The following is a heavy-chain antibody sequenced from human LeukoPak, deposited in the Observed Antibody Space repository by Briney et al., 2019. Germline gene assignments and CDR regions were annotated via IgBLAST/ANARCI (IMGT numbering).Heavy chain of an antibody. D-gene: IGHD6-19*01. CDR1: GGTFSSYA. CDR3: AREESSGSPYFDY. J-gene: IGHJ4*02. V-gene: IGHV1-69*05. CDR2: IIPIFGTA. Sequence: ASVKVSCKASGGTFSSYAISWVRQAPGQGLEWMGGIIPIFGTANYAQKFQGRVTITMDESTSTAYMELSSLRSEDTAVYYCAREESSGSPYFDYWGQGTLVTVSS.